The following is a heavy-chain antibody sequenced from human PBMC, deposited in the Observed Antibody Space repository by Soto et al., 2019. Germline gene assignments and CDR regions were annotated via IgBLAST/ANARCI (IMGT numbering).Heavy chain of an antibody. CDR3: ARVRRNQLLGWFDP. CDR2: IYHSGTT. V-gene: IGHV4-31*03. CDR1: GGSISSGGYY. Sequence: QVQLQESGPGLVKPSQTLSLTCTVSGGSISSGGYYWSWIRQHPGKGLEWIGYIYHSGTTYHNPTLKSRVTISVDTSKNQFSLKLTSVPAADTAVYYCARVRRNQLLGWFDPWGQGTLVTVSS. D-gene: IGHD2-2*01. J-gene: IGHJ5*02.